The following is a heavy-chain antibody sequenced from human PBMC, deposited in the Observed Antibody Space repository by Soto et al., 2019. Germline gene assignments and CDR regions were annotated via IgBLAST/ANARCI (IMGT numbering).Heavy chain of an antibody. CDR2: IYHSGST. CDR1: GGSISSGGYS. J-gene: IGHJ5*02. Sequence: QLQLQESGSGLVKPSQTLSLTCAVSGGSISSGGYSWSWIRQPPGKGLEWIGYIYHSGSTYYNPSLKSRXXXXXXXSXXXXSLXXXXXXXXXTAVYYCARVPDRWGQGTLVTVSS. CDR3: ARVPDR. D-gene: IGHD2-2*01. V-gene: IGHV4-30-2*01.